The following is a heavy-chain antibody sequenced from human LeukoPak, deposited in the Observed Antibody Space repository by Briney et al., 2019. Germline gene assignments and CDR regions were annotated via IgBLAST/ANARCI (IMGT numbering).Heavy chain of an antibody. CDR1: GGSISSYY. V-gene: IGHV4-59*12. Sequence: PSETLSLTCTVSGGSISSYYWSWIRQPPGKGLEWIGYIYHSGSTYYNPSLKSRVTISVDRSKNQFSLKLSSVTAADTAVYYCARYSSSWSFDYWGQGTLVTVSS. CDR2: IYHSGST. J-gene: IGHJ4*02. D-gene: IGHD6-13*01. CDR3: ARYSSSWSFDY.